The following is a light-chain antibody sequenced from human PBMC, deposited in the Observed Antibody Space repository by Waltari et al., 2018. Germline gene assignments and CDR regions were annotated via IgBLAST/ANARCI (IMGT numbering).Light chain of an antibody. CDR1: QSVTNY. CDR3: QQRSNWLS. CDR2: DAS. Sequence: EIVLPQSPATLSLSPGERATLSCRASQSVTNYLAWYQHKPGQAPRLLIYDASARATGIPARFSGSGSGTDFTLTISSLEPEDFAVYYCQQRSNWLSFGGGTKVEIK. J-gene: IGKJ4*01. V-gene: IGKV3-11*01.